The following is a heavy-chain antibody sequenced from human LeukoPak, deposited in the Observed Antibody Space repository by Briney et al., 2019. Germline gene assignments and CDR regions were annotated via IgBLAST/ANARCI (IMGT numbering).Heavy chain of an antibody. J-gene: IGHJ6*02. V-gene: IGHV1-24*01. CDR3: ATDGLSYCSGGSCSRYYYYGMDV. CDR2: FDPEDGET. CDR1: GYTLTESS. Sequence: ASVKVSCKVSGYTLTESSMHWVRQAPGKGLEWMGGFDPEDGETIYAQKFQGRVTMTEDTSTDTAYMELSSLRSEDTAVYYCATDGLSYCSGGSCSRYYYYGMDVWGQGTTVTVSS. D-gene: IGHD2-15*01.